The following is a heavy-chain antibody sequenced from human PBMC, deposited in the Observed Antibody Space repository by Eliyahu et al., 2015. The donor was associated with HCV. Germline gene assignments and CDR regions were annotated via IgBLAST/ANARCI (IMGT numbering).Heavy chain of an antibody. Sequence: QPPGKGLEWIGYIYYSGSTNYNPSLKSRVTISVDTSKNQFSLKLSSVTAADTAVYYCARGDSDYGDYGGRPYYYYYMDVWGKGTTVTV. CDR2: IYYSGST. J-gene: IGHJ6*03. CDR3: ARGDSDYGDYGGRPYYYYYMDV. D-gene: IGHD4-17*01. V-gene: IGHV4-59*01.